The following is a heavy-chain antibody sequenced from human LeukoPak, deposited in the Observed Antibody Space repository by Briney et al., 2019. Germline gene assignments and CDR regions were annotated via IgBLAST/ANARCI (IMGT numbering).Heavy chain of an antibody. J-gene: IGHJ4*02. CDR1: GGSFSGYY. CDR3: AGNRGLGRDY. V-gene: IGHV4-34*01. Sequence: SETLSLTCAVSGGSFSGYYWSWIRQPPGKGLEWIGEINHSGSTNYNPSLKSRVTISVDTPKNQFSLKLSSVTAADTAVYYCAGNRGLGRDYWGQGTLVTVSS. D-gene: IGHD4-23*01. CDR2: INHSGST.